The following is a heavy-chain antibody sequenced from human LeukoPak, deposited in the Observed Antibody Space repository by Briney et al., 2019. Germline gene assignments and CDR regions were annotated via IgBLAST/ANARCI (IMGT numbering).Heavy chain of an antibody. Sequence: SETLSLTCTVSGGSFSSTSYYWGWIRQPPGQGLECIANSYHTGATYYNPSLKSRVTISVDTSANQFSLKVNSVTAADTAVYYCARGGTSGYSSTRHLWGGNYYFDYWGQGSLVTVSS. CDR2: SYHTGAT. D-gene: IGHD2-2*01. CDR3: ARGGTSGYSSTRHLWGGNYYFDY. CDR1: GGSFSSTSYY. V-gene: IGHV4-39*01. J-gene: IGHJ4*02.